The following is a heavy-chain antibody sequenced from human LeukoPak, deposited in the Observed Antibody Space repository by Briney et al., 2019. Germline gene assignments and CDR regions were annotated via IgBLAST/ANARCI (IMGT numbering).Heavy chain of an antibody. J-gene: IGHJ4*02. Sequence: GASVKVSCKASGYTFTGYYMHWVRQAPGQGLEWMGWINPNSGGTNYAQKFQGRDTMTRDTSISTAYMELSRLRSDDTAVYYCARVSCSSTSCSKNDYWGQGTLVTVSS. CDR2: INPNSGGT. V-gene: IGHV1-2*02. CDR1: GYTFTGYY. CDR3: ARVSCSSTSCSKNDY. D-gene: IGHD2-2*01.